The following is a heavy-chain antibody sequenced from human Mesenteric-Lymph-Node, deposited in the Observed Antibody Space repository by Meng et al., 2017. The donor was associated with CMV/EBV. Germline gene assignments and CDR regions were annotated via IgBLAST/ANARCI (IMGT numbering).Heavy chain of an antibody. CDR2: ISSSGSTM. CDR3: ARAGVYCSSTSCYVTYNLDV. V-gene: IGHV3-48*03. Sequence: LSLTCAASGFTFSSYEMNWVRQAPGKGLEWVAYISSSGSTMRYADSVEGRFTVSRDSAKNSLYLQMSSLRAEDTAVYYCARAGVYCSSTSCYVTYNLDVWGQGTTVTVSS. J-gene: IGHJ6*02. D-gene: IGHD2-2*01. CDR1: GFTFSSYE.